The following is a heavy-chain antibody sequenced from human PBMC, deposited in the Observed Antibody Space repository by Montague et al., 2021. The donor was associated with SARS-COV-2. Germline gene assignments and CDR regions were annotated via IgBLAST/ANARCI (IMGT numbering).Heavy chain of an antibody. CDR1: GVSISSGSYY. CDR2: VYHTGST. V-gene: IGHV4-61*01. Sequence: SETLSLTCSVSGVSISSGSYYWSWVRQPPGKGLEWMGYVYHTGSTNYNPSLKSRVTLSIDTSKNQFSLNLTSVTAADTAVYYCVREKYYFDDSGSKWGQGTLVTV. CDR3: VREKYYFDDSGSK. D-gene: IGHD3-22*01. J-gene: IGHJ4*02.